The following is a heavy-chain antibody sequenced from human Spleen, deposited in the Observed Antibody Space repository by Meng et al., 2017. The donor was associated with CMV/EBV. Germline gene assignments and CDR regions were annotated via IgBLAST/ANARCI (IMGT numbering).Heavy chain of an antibody. CDR1: GFTFSSYA. J-gene: IGHJ3*02. Sequence: SLKISCAASGFTFSSYAMTWVRQAPGKGLEWVSGISWNSGSIGYADSVKGRFTISRDNSKNTLYLQMNSLRAEDTAVYYCARGNSQWELLTSAFDIWGQGTMVTVSS. CDR3: ARGNSQWELLTSAFDI. CDR2: ISWNSGSI. V-gene: IGHV3-9*01. D-gene: IGHD1-26*01.